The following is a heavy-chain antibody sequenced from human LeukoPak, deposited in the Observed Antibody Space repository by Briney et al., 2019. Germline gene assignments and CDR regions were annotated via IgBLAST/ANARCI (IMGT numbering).Heavy chain of an antibody. D-gene: IGHD3-9*01. CDR2: IYDNVST. CDR3: ARGMRYFDPDY. Sequence: SETLSLTCTVSGGSISGFYWSWIRQPPGKGLEWIGYIYDNVSTNYNPSLKSRVTISADTSKNQFSLKLSSVTAADTAVYYCARGMRYFDPDYWGQGTLVTVAS. CDR1: GGSISGFY. J-gene: IGHJ4*02. V-gene: IGHV4-59*01.